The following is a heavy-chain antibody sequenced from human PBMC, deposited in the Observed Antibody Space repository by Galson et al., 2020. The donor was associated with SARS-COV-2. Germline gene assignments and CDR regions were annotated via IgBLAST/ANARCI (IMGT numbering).Heavy chain of an antibody. V-gene: IGHV4-39*01. CDR3: ARRGEMVAWAY. CDR2: GSSSGNT. J-gene: IGHJ4*02. D-gene: IGHD2-15*01. CDR1: GGSISTRSYY. Sequence: SETLSLTCTVSGGSISTRSYYWGWIRQPPGKGLYWIGSGSSSGNTAHTPSLNSQVTISGDTTKNQFSLSLSSVTAADTAVYFCARRGEMVAWAYWGQGTLVAVSS.